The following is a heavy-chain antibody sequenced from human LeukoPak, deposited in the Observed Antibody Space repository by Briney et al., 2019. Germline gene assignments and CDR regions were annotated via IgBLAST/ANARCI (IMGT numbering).Heavy chain of an antibody. J-gene: IGHJ3*02. CDR1: GFTFSSYE. Sequence: GGSLRLSCAASGFTFSSYEMNWVRQAPGKGLEWVSYINSSGSTIYYADSVKGRFTISRDNAKNSLYLKMNSLRAEDTAVYYCATLPRPAAIYDDAFYIWGQGTMVTVSS. CDR3: ATLPRPAAIYDDAFYI. V-gene: IGHV3-48*03. CDR2: INSSGSTI. D-gene: IGHD2-2*02.